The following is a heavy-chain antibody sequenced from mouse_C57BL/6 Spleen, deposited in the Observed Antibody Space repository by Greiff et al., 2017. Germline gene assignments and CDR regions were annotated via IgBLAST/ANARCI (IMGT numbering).Heavy chain of an antibody. CDR2: IDPETGGT. V-gene: IGHV1-15*01. Sequence: VQLQQSGAELVRPGASVTLSCKASGYTFTDYEMPWVKQTPVHGLEWIGAIDPETGGTAYNQKFKGKAILTADKSSSTAYMELRSLTSEDSAVYYCTRRGYDDAMDYWGQGTSVTVSS. CDR3: TRRGYDDAMDY. J-gene: IGHJ4*01. CDR1: GYTFTDYE. D-gene: IGHD2-2*01.